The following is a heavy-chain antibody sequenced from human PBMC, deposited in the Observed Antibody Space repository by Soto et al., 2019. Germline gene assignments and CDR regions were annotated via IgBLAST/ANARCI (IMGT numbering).Heavy chain of an antibody. CDR1: GFTFRSYA. Sequence: PGGSLRLSCAASGFTFRSYAMNWVRQTQEKGLEWVSSISSTSTYTHYADSVKGRFTISRDNANNSLFRQMNSLRAEDTAIYYCARDLALAGNYWGQGALVTVSS. CDR2: ISSTSTYT. J-gene: IGHJ4*02. CDR3: ARDLALAGNY. V-gene: IGHV3-21*01. D-gene: IGHD6-19*01.